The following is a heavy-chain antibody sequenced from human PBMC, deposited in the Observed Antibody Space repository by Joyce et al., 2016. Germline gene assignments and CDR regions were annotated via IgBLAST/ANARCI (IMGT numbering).Heavy chain of an antibody. CDR2: IFPGDSDT. D-gene: IGHD6-19*01. CDR1: GYSFRSYW. J-gene: IGHJ4*02. V-gene: IGHV5-51*01. CDR3: ARHKGTSVAGYFDY. Sequence: EVQLVQSGAEVKKPGESLYISCKTSGYSFRSYWIGWVRQMPGKGLEWMGIIFPGDSDTRYSPSFQGQVTISAHKSISTAFLQGSNLKASDSGMYYCARHKGTSVAGYFDYWGQGTLVTVSS.